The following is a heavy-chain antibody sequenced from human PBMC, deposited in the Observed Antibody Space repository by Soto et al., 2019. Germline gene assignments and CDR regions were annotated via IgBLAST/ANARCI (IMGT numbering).Heavy chain of an antibody. Sequence: QVQLVQSGAEVKKPGSSVKVSCKASGGTFSSYAISWVRQAPGQGLEWLGGIIPIFGTANYAQKFQGRVKITADESTSTADMALSSLRSEDTAVYYGARVRLYGSGSYEHFDYWGQGTLVTVSS. CDR2: IIPIFGTA. CDR3: ARVRLYGSGSYEHFDY. V-gene: IGHV1-69*01. J-gene: IGHJ4*02. D-gene: IGHD3-10*01. CDR1: GGTFSSYA.